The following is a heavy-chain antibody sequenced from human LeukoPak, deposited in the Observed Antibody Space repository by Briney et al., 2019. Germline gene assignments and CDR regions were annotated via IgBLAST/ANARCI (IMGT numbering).Heavy chain of an antibody. CDR2: ISGSGGST. Sequence: SGGSLRLSCAASGFTFSSYAMSWVRQAPGKGLEWVSAISGSGGSTYYEYSVKGRFTSSRDNSKNTLYLQMNSLRAEDTAVYYCAKSRRFVEWLLPKYYFDYWGQGTLVTVSS. CDR3: AKSRRFVEWLLPKYYFDY. J-gene: IGHJ4*02. V-gene: IGHV3-23*01. D-gene: IGHD3-3*01. CDR1: GFTFSSYA.